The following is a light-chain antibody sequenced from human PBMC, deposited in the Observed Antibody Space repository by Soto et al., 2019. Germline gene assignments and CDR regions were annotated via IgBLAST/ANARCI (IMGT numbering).Light chain of an antibody. CDR1: QDIYSW. J-gene: IGKJ1*01. CDR3: QRYNSNSRT. CDR2: DAS. V-gene: IGKV1-5*01. Sequence: DIRLTQSPSTLSASVGDRVTITCRASQDIYSWVAWYQQKPGKAPKFLIYDASILQSGVPSRFSGSGSGTEFTLTISSLQPDDFATYYCQRYNSNSRTFGQGTTVDFK.